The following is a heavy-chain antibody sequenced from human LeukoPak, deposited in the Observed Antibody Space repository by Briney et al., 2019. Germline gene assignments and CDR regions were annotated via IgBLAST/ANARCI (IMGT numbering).Heavy chain of an antibody. CDR2: LSSDSSVT. CDR1: GFTFSTYA. D-gene: IGHD2-21*02. V-gene: IGHV3-30-3*01. J-gene: IGHJ4*02. Sequence: GGSLRLSCAASGFTFSTYAMHWVRQSPGKGLEWVAVLSSDSSVTLYADSVRGRFTVSRDNPENTLFLQMNSLRVDDTAIYYYARCGGDCNKNARAIDFWGQGTLVTVSS. CDR3: ARCGGDCNKNARAIDF.